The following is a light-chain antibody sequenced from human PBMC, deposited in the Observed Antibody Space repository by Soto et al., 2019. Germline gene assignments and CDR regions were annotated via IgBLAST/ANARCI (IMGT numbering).Light chain of an antibody. J-gene: IGLJ1*01. CDR1: SSNIGNNA. Sequence: QSVLTQPPSVSEAPRQRVTISCSGSSSNIGNNAVNWYQQLPGKAPKLLIYYDDLLPSGVSDRFSGSKSGTSASLAISGLQSEDEAEYYCAAWDDSPNYVFGTGTKVTVL. CDR3: AAWDDSPNYV. V-gene: IGLV1-36*01. CDR2: YDD.